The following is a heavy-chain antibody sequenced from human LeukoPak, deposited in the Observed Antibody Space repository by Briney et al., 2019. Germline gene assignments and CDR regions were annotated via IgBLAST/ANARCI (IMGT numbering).Heavy chain of an antibody. CDR3: AKERGETVAGTVYFQH. CDR2: ISYDGSN. Sequence: GGSLRLSCAASGFTFSSYGMHWVRQAPGKGLEWVAVISYDGSNNYADSVEGRFTISRDNSKNTLYLQMKSLRAEDTAVYYCAKERGETVAGTVYFQHWGQGTLVTVSS. J-gene: IGHJ1*01. CDR1: GFTFSSYG. V-gene: IGHV3-30*18. D-gene: IGHD6-19*01.